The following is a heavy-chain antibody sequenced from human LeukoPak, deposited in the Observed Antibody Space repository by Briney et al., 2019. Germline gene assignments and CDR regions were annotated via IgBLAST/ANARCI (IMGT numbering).Heavy chain of an antibody. J-gene: IGHJ4*02. D-gene: IGHD6-6*01. CDR1: GGSISSDY. V-gene: IGHV4-59*08. CDR3: ARHRIAARGSFDY. CDR2: IYYSGST. Sequence: SETLSLTCTVSGGSISSDYWNWIRQPPGKGLEWIGYIYYSGSTNYNPSLKSRVTISVDTSKNQFSLKLNSVTAADTAVYYCARHRIAARGSFDYWGQGTLVTVSS.